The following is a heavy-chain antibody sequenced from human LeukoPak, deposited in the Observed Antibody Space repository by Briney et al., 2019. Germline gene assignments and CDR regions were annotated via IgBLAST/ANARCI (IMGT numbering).Heavy chain of an antibody. Sequence: GESLKISCKGPGYSFTNYWIAWVRQMPGKGLEWMGIIYPGDSDTRYSPSFQGQVTISADKSISTAYLQWSSLKASDTAIYYCARSGSYFLPLDYWGQGTLVTVSS. V-gene: IGHV5-51*01. CDR3: ARSGSYFLPLDY. CDR1: GYSFTNYW. D-gene: IGHD1-26*01. CDR2: IYPGDSDT. J-gene: IGHJ4*02.